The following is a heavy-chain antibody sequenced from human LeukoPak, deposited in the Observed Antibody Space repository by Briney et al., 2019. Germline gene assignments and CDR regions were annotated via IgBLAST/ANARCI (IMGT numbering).Heavy chain of an antibody. Sequence: GGSLRLSCAASGFTFSSYAMNWVRQAPGKGLEWVSSISSSSSYIYYADSVKGRFTISRDNAKNSLYLQMNSLRAEDTAVYHCARDRSVNWFDPWGQGTLVTVSS. D-gene: IGHD2-15*01. CDR1: GFTFSSYA. J-gene: IGHJ5*02. CDR3: ARDRSVNWFDP. V-gene: IGHV3-21*01. CDR2: ISSSSSYI.